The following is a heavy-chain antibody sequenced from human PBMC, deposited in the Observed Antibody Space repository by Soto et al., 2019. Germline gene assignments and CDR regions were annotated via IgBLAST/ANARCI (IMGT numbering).Heavy chain of an antibody. Sequence: GGSLRLSCAASGFTFSSYAMSWVRQAPGKGLEWVSAISGSGGSTYYADSVKGRFTISRDNSKNTLYLQMNSLGAEDTAVYYCAKDVGGWYSDYYYGMDVWGQGTTVTVSS. V-gene: IGHV3-23*01. D-gene: IGHD6-19*01. CDR3: AKDVGGWYSDYYYGMDV. CDR2: ISGSGGST. CDR1: GFTFSSYA. J-gene: IGHJ6*02.